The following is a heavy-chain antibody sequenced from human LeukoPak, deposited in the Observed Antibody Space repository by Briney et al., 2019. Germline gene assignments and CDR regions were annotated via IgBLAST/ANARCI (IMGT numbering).Heavy chain of an antibody. CDR1: GYTFTNYW. D-gene: IGHD3-10*01. Sequence: SXQGXGYTFTNYWIVWVRQLPGKGLEWMGVIYYDDSETQYSPSFEGQVTISAEKSISTACLQWSSLKAAETAMDSGXRRSDSGSYSYWGQGTLVTVSS. CDR3: XRRSDSGSYSY. J-gene: IGHJ4*02. CDR2: IYYDDSET. V-gene: IGHV5-51*01.